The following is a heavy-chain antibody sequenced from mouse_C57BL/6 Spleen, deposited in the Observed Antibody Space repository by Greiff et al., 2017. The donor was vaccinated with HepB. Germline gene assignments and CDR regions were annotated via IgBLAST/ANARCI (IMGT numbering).Heavy chain of an antibody. Sequence: VQLKESGGGLVQPKGSLKLSCAASGFSFNTYAMNWVRQAPGKGLEWVARIRSKSNNYATYYADSVKDRFTISRDDSESMLYLQMNNLKTEDTAMYYCVRHDYYGSGWAMDYWGQGTSVTVSS. J-gene: IGHJ4*01. CDR3: VRHDYYGSGWAMDY. V-gene: IGHV10-1*01. CDR2: IRSKSNNYAT. CDR1: GFSFNTYA. D-gene: IGHD1-1*01.